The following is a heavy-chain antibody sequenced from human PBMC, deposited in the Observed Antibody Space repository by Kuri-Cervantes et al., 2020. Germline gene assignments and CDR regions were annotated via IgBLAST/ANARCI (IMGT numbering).Heavy chain of an antibody. CDR1: GFTFRNYA. V-gene: IGHV3-30-3*01. J-gene: IGHJ4*02. CDR2: ISYDGSNK. D-gene: IGHD2-2*01. CDR3: ARDRIRYCSSTSCSSFDY. Sequence: GESLKISCAASGFTFRNYAMHWVRQTPGKGLEWVAVISYDGSNKYYADSVKGRFTISRDNAKNSLYLQMNSLRAEDTALYYCARDRIRYCSSTSCSSFDYWGQGTLVTVSS.